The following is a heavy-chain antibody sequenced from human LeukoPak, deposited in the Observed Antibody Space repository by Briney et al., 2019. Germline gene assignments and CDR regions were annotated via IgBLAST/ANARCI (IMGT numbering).Heavy chain of an antibody. D-gene: IGHD3-16*01. CDR3: VRDSSVYVWGTLEHFQH. Sequence: PSETLSLTCAVSGYSISSGYYWGWIRQPPGKGLEWIGSIYHSGSTYYNPSLRSRVTISVDTSKNQFSLKLSSVTAADTAVYYCVRDSSVYVWGTLEHFQHWGQGTLVTVSS. V-gene: IGHV4-38-2*02. J-gene: IGHJ1*01. CDR1: GYSISSGYY. CDR2: IYHSGST.